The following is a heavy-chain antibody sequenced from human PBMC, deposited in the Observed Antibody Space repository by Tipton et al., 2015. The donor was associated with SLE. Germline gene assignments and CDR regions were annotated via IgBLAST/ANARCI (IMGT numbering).Heavy chain of an antibody. CDR1: GGSISSNTW. CDR3: AGGFHYGSGTFSDFEY. J-gene: IGHJ4*02. D-gene: IGHD3-10*01. CDR2: IHHRGTT. V-gene: IGHV4-4*02. Sequence: GLVKPSGTLSLTCTVSGGSISSNTWWNWVRQPPGMGLEWIGEIHHRGTTNYNPSLKSRVTISVDKSKSQFSLKLSSVTAADTAVYYCAGGFHYGSGTFSDFEYWGQGTLATVSS.